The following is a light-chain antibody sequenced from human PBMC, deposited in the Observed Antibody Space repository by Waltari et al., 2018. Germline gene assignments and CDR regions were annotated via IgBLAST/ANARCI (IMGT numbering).Light chain of an antibody. Sequence: QSALTPPASVSGSPGQSITISSTRTSTDVGGYTYVSCYQQHPGKAPKLLIYNVNNRPSGISNRFSGSKSGNTASLTISGLQDEDEADYYCSSYSPSTTLGIFGGGTRLTVL. V-gene: IGLV2-14*03. CDR1: STDVGGYTY. J-gene: IGLJ2*01. CDR2: NVN. CDR3: SSYSPSTTLGI.